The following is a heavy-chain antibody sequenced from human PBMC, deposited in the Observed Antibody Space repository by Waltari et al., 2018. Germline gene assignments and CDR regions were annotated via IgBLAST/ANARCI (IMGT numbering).Heavy chain of an antibody. CDR1: GGSISSSSYY. CDR2: IYYSGRT. Sequence: QLQLQESGPGLVKPSETLSLTCTVSGGSISSSSYYWGWIRQPPGKGLEWIGSIYYSGRTYYHPVLKSRVTRPVDTSKDQVSLKLSSVTAADTAVYYCARHPAMTIMLWYFDLWGRGTLVTVSS. D-gene: IGHD2-8*01. CDR3: ARHPAMTIMLWYFDL. J-gene: IGHJ2*01. V-gene: IGHV4-39*01.